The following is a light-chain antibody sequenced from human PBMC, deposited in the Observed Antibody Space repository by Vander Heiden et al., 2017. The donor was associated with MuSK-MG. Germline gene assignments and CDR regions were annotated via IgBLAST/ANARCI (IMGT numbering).Light chain of an antibody. V-gene: IGLV1-40*01. Sequence: QSVLTQPPSVSGAPGQSVTISCTGSSSNIGAVYAVHWYQQHPGTAPKLLIYDDSNRPSGVPDGFSGSKSGTSAALAITGLQAEDEADYYCQSYDSRLSGFVFGTGTKVTVL. CDR1: SSNIGAVYA. J-gene: IGLJ1*01. CDR3: QSYDSRLSGFV. CDR2: DDS.